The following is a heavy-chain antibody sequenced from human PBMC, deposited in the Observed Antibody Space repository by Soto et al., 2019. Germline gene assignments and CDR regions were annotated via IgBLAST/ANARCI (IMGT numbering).Heavy chain of an antibody. CDR3: ARGEYSSSSGFDY. D-gene: IGHD6-6*01. Sequence: ASVKVSCKASGYTFTGYYMHWVRQAPGQGLEWMGWINPNSGGTKYAQKFQGWVTMTRDTSISTAYMELSRLRSDDTAVYYCARGEYSSSSGFDYWGQGTLVTVSS. J-gene: IGHJ4*02. V-gene: IGHV1-2*04. CDR2: INPNSGGT. CDR1: GYTFTGYY.